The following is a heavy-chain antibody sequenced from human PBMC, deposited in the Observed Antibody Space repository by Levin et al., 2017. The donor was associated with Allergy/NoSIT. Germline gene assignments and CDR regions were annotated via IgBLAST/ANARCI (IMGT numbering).Heavy chain of an antibody. CDR2: ISGSGGRK. D-gene: IGHD2-2*01. CDR1: GFTFSTYA. J-gene: IGHJ6*02. V-gene: IGHV3-23*01. CDR3: AKDREACSGTSDTYGMEV. Sequence: GGSLRLSCAASGFTFSTYAMSWVRQGRGKGLEWVSAISGSGGRKWYADSVKGRFTISRDNSKNTLYLQMNSLRAEDTAVYYCAKDREACSGTSDTYGMEVWGQGTSVTVSS.